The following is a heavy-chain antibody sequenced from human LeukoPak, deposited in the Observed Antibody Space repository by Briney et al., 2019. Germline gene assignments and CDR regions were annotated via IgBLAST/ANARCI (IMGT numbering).Heavy chain of an antibody. D-gene: IGHD4-17*01. Sequence: SLKLSSKPSRGTVSSYAISWGRGAPGQGLEWMGRIIPILGIANYAQKFQGRVTITAHKSTSTAYMELSSLRSEDTAVYYCARANWTTVTTRGWFEAWGPGALVTVAS. V-gene: IGHV1-69*04. J-gene: IGHJ5*02. CDR3: ARANWTTVTTRGWFEA. CDR2: IIPILGIA. CDR1: RGTVSSYA.